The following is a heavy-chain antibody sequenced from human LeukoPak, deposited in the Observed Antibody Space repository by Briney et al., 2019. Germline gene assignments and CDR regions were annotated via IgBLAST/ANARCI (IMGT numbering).Heavy chain of an antibody. CDR1: GFNLSPYG. CDR3: ARDGSEWSRDY. CDR2: VNSRESA. D-gene: IGHD2-8*01. J-gene: IGHJ4*02. Sequence: PGGSLRLSCATSGFNLSPYGMTWVRQAPGRGLECVALVNSRESAFYADSVKGRFTAYRDTAKNLVYLQMNRLRVEDTAVYFCARDGSEWSRDYWGQGTLVTVSS. V-gene: IGHV3-21*06.